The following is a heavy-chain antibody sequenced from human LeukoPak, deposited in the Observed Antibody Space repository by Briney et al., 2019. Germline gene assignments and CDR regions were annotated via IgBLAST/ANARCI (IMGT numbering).Heavy chain of an antibody. CDR3: AKEYSGYDFDY. J-gene: IGHJ4*02. Sequence: GGSLRLSCAASGFTLRSYDMSWVRQAPGKGLEWVAATSGSGVNSYYADSVRGRFTISRDNSQNTLYLQIDSLRLEDTALYYCAKEYSGYDFDYWGQGTLVIVSS. V-gene: IGHV3-23*01. CDR1: GFTLRSYD. D-gene: IGHD5-12*01. CDR2: TSGSGVNS.